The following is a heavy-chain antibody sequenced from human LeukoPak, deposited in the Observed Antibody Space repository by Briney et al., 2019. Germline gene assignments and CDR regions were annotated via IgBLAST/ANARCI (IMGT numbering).Heavy chain of an antibody. Sequence: GRSLRLSCAASGFTFDDYAMHWVRQAPGKGLEWVSGISWNSGSIGYADSVKDRFTISRDNAKNSLYLQMNSLRAEDTALYYCAKDYSSGWYSAFDIWGQGTMVTVSS. CDR3: AKDYSSGWYSAFDI. V-gene: IGHV3-9*01. J-gene: IGHJ3*02. CDR1: GFTFDDYA. D-gene: IGHD6-19*01. CDR2: ISWNSGSI.